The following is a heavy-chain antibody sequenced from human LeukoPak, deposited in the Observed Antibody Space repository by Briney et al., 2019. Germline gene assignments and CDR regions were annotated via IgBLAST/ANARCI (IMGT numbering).Heavy chain of an antibody. D-gene: IGHD1-14*01. CDR3: ARVTGVITESPFFDY. CDR1: GGSISSGDYY. Sequence: PSQTLSLTCTVSGGSISSGDYYWSWIRQPSGKGLEWIGYIYYSGSTYYNPSLKSRVTISVDTSKNQFSLKLSPVTAADTAVYYRARVTGVITESPFFDYWGQGTLVTVSS. J-gene: IGHJ4*02. V-gene: IGHV4-30-4*01. CDR2: IYYSGST.